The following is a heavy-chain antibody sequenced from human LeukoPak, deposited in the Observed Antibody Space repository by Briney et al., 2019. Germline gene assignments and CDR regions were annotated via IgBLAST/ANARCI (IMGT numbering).Heavy chain of an antibody. D-gene: IGHD4-17*01. CDR1: GFTFSTYA. V-gene: IGHV3-23*01. CDR3: AKVQGDYIVYYFYGMDV. Sequence: GGSLRLSCAASGFTFSTYAMSWVRQAPGKWLEWVSAISGGGGSTYYAASVKGRFTISRDNSKNTLYLQMNSLRAEDTAVYYCAKVQGDYIVYYFYGMDVWGQGTTVTVSS. J-gene: IGHJ6*02. CDR2: ISGGGGST.